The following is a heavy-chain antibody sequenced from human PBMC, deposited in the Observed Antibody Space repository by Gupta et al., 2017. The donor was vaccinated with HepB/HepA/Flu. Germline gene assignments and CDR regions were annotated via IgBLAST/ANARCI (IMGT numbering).Heavy chain of an antibody. J-gene: IGHJ4*02. V-gene: IGHV3-23*01. D-gene: IGHD3-10*01. Sequence: EVKLLEAGGGWVQPGGSLRRSCAVSRFNFDTYAMSWIRQAPGKGLEWISTISATGLDTFVADAVKGRFTISRNNSKNTLELDMNSPSVEDTDSIFCVKIRGAATSYFDFWGQGTLVTVSS. CDR2: ISATGLDT. CDR3: VKIRGAATSYFDF. CDR1: RFNFDTYA.